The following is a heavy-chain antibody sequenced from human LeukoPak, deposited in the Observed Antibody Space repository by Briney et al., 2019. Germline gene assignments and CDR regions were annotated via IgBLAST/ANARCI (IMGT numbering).Heavy chain of an antibody. CDR1: GFTASSNY. Sequence: GSLRLSCTASGFTASSNYMSWVRQAPGKGLEWVSVIRSDGSTNHADSVKGRFTISRDNSKNTLYLQMNNLRAEDTAMYYCAREMYSGMYNDAFDIWGQGTKVTVSS. D-gene: IGHD1-26*01. V-gene: IGHV3-53*01. J-gene: IGHJ3*02. CDR2: IRSDGST. CDR3: AREMYSGMYNDAFDI.